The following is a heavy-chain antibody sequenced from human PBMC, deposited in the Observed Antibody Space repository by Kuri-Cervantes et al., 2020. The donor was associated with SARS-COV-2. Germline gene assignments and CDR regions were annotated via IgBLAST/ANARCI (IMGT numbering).Heavy chain of an antibody. CDR3: ARGRTTDLDS. Sequence: SQTHSLTCVVSGSSFSGYYWSWIRQPPGKGLECIGEITQTGTTNYNASLKSRVIISLDMSKKQFSLRLTSVNASDTGLYFCARGRTTDLDSWGQGTLVTVSS. CDR2: ITQTGTT. D-gene: IGHD4-17*01. J-gene: IGHJ4*02. CDR1: GSSFSGYY. V-gene: IGHV4-34*01.